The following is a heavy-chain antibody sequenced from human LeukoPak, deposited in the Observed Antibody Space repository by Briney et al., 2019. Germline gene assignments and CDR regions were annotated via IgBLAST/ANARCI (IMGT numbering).Heavy chain of an antibody. CDR1: GFTFRRYW. V-gene: IGHV3-74*01. Sequence: GGSLRLSCAASGFTFRRYWMHWVRQAPGKGLVWVSRISSDGSSTSYADSVKGRFTISRDNAKNTLYLQMNSLRAEDTAVYYCARGGGSYYFDYWGQGTLVTVSS. D-gene: IGHD1-26*01. CDR2: ISSDGSST. J-gene: IGHJ4*02. CDR3: ARGGGSYYFDY.